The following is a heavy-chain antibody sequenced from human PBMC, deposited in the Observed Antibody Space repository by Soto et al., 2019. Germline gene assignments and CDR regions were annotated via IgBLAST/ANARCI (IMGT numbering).Heavy chain of an antibody. Sequence: KPSETLSLTCTVSGGSVNSDNFYWSWIRQPPGRGLEWIGYIYYTGSTSYNPSLKSRVTISIDTSRNQFSLKLSSVTAADTAVYYCAREFSNSPEAFDSWGQGSPVTVSS. CDR3: AREFSNSPEAFDS. CDR2: IYYTGST. V-gene: IGHV4-61*01. CDR1: GGSVNSDNFY. J-gene: IGHJ4*02. D-gene: IGHD6-6*01.